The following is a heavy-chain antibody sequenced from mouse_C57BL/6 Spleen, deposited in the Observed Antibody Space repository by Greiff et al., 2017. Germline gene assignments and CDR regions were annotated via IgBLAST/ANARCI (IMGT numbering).Heavy chain of an antibody. D-gene: IGHD1-1*01. Sequence: QVQLQQPGAELVMPGASVKLSCKASGYTFTSYWMHWVKQRPGQGLEWIGEIDPSDSYTNYNQKFKGKSTLTVDKSSSTAYMQLSSLTSEDSAVYYCARGDYYGRRGYFGVWGTGTTVTVSS. CDR2: IDPSDSYT. CDR1: GYTFTSYW. V-gene: IGHV1-69*01. J-gene: IGHJ1*03. CDR3: ARGDYYGRRGYFGV.